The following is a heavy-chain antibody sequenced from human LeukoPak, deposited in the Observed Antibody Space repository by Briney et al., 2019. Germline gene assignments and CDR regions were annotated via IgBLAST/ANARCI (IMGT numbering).Heavy chain of an antibody. CDR2: IYYSGST. D-gene: IGHD6-19*01. V-gene: IGHV4-59*08. CDR3: ARQLRGEAVAGHLQPFDY. CDR1: GGSISSYY. Sequence: SETLSLICTVSGGSISSYYWNWIRQPPGKGLEWIGYIYYSGSTNYNPSLKSRVTISVDTSKNQFSLKLSSVTAADTAVYFCARQLRGEAVAGHLQPFDYWGQGTLVTVSS. J-gene: IGHJ4*02.